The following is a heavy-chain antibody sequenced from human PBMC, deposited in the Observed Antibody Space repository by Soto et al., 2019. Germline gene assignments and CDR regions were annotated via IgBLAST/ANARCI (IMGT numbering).Heavy chain of an antibody. J-gene: IGHJ4*02. V-gene: IGHV4-4*07. D-gene: IGHD5-18*01. Sequence: SDTLSLTCSVLGTSVSNYYWSWIRQPAGKGLEHIGRIYTSGSTSYNPSLKSRVTMSMDTSQTQIYLNLTSVTAADTAVYYCARGGIQLSYAFDYWGQGIRVTVSS. CDR1: GTSVSNYY. CDR2: IYTSGST. CDR3: ARGGIQLSYAFDY.